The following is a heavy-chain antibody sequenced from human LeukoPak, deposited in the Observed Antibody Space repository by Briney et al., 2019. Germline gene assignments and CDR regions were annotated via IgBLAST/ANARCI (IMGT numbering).Heavy chain of an antibody. D-gene: IGHD6-19*01. CDR3: ARESARPLIAVAGTNPDAFDI. Sequence: PSETLSLTCTVSGGSIGSYYWSWIRQPPGKGLEWIGYIYYSGSPNYNPSLKSRVTISVDTSKNQFSLKLSSVTAADTAVYYCARESARPLIAVAGTNPDAFDIWGQGTMVTVSS. CDR1: GGSIGSYY. CDR2: IYYSGSP. J-gene: IGHJ3*02. V-gene: IGHV4-59*01.